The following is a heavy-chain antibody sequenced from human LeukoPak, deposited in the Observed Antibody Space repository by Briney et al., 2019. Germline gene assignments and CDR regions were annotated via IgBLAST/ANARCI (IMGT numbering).Heavy chain of an antibody. CDR2: ISAYNGNK. V-gene: IGHV1-18*04. D-gene: IGHD6-13*01. Sequence: ASVKVSCKASGYTFTGYFMHWVRQAPGQGLEWMGWISAYNGNKNNAQKLQGRVSMTTDTSTSTAYMELRSLRYDDTAVFYCARGVYSSSWYSNVYYYYMDVWGKGTTVTVSS. J-gene: IGHJ6*03. CDR3: ARGVYSSSWYSNVYYYYMDV. CDR1: GYTFTGYF.